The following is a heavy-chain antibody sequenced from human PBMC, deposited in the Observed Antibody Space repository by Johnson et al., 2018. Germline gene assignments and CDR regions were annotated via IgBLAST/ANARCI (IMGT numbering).Heavy chain of an antibody. D-gene: IGHD4-17*01. V-gene: IGHV3-30*18. CDR2: ISFAGSNK. CDR1: AFTFSNYG. CDR3: AKDYGDYIYYNGMDV. J-gene: IGHJ6*02. Sequence: QVQLQESGGGVVQXGRSXRLXCAASAFTFSNYGMHWVRQAPGKGLEWVAVISFAGSNKYYTVSGKGRFTISRDNYKNTLYLQMNSLRPEDTAVYYCAKDYGDYIYYNGMDVWGQGTTVSVSS.